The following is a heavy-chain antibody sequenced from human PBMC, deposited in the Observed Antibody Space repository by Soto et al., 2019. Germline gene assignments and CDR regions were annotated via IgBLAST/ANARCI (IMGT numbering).Heavy chain of an antibody. CDR3: TRDLNWEAY. D-gene: IGHD7-27*01. CDR2: INPDGSGK. Sequence: GSLRLSCAASGFSFSNSWMTWVRQAPGKGLECLACINPDGSGKYYVDSVKGRFTVSRDNARNSLYVQMNSLRVDDTAVYYCTRDLNWEAYWGQG. J-gene: IGHJ4*02. V-gene: IGHV3-7*01. CDR1: GFSFSNSW.